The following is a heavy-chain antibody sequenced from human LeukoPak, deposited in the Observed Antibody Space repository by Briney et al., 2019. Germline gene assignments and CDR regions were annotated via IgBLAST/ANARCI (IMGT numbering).Heavy chain of an antibody. CDR1: GGSVSSGSYY. D-gene: IGHD6-19*01. V-gene: IGHV4-61*01. Sequence: SETLSLTCTVSGGSVSSGSYYWIWIRPPPGKGLEWIGNIYYSGSTNYNPSLKSRVTISVDTSKNQFSLKLSSVTAADTAVYYCARGGGSGWLDAFDIWGQGTMVTVSS. CDR3: ARGGGSGWLDAFDI. J-gene: IGHJ3*02. CDR2: IYYSGST.